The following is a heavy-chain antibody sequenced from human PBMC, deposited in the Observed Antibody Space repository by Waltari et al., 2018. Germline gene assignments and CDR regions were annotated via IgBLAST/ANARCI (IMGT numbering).Heavy chain of an antibody. CDR1: GYSLTESA. D-gene: IGHD2-15*01. CDR3: TRDRVGYCSGGTCYSRWFDP. J-gene: IGHJ5*02. V-gene: IGHV1-24*01. Sequence: QVQLVQSGAEVKKPGASVKVSCRVSGYSLTESALHWVRQAPGKGLGWWGGLDPEYGEAFYAQEFQGRVTMTEDTSKDTAYMELSSLTYEDTAVYYCTRDRVGYCSGGTCYSRWFDPWGQGTLVTVSS. CDR2: LDPEYGEA.